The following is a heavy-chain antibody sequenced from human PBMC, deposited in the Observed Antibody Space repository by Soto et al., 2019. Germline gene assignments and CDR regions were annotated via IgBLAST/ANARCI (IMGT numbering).Heavy chain of an antibody. CDR3: ARESRGIAAAGEYYFDY. D-gene: IGHD6-13*01. J-gene: IGHJ4*02. CDR1: GFTFSSYG. V-gene: IGHV3-33*01. CDR2: IWYDGSNK. Sequence: GGSLRLSCAASGFTFSSYGMHWVRQAPGKGLEWVAVIWYDGSNKYYADSVKGRFTISRDNSKNTLYLQMNSLRAEDTAVYYCARESRGIAAAGEYYFDYWGQGTLVTVSS.